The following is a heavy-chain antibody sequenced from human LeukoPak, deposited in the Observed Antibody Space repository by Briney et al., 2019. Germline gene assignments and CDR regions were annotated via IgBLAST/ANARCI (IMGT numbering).Heavy chain of an antibody. CDR3: AKGTEGFHGDYEAYDY. J-gene: IGHJ4*02. D-gene: IGHD4-17*01. CDR1: GFTFSSYG. CDR2: ISYDGSNK. Sequence: QPGRSLRLSCAASGFTFSSYGMHWVRQAPGKGLEWVAVISYDGSNKYYADSVKGRFTISRDNSKNTLYLQMNSLRAEDTAVYYCAKGTEGFHGDYEAYDYWGQGTLVTVSS. V-gene: IGHV3-30*18.